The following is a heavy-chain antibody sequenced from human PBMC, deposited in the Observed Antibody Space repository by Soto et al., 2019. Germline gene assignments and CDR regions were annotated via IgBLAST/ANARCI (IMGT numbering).Heavy chain of an antibody. CDR3: ARGMASVRTGDYYYGMDV. CDR1: GYSFTNYW. D-gene: IGHD7-27*01. CDR2: IYPGDSDT. J-gene: IGHJ6*04. V-gene: IGHV5-51*01. Sequence: GESLKISCKGSGYSFTNYWIGWVRQMPGKGLEWMGIIYPGDSDTRYSPSFKGQVTISADKSISTAYLQWSSLKAPDAAMYYCARGMASVRTGDYYYGMDVWGEGTTVTVSS.